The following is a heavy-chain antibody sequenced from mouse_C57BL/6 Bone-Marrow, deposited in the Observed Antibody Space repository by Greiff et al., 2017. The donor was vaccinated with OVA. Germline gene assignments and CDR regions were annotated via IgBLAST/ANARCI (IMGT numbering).Heavy chain of an antibody. CDR3: TTEGYGNFSWFAY. V-gene: IGHV14-1*01. D-gene: IGHD2-10*02. Sequence: EVQLQQSGAELVRPGASVKLSCTASGFNIKDYYMHWVKQRPEQGLEWIGRIDPEDGDTGYAPKFQGKATMTADTSSNTAYLQLSSLTSEDTAVYYCTTEGYGNFSWFAYWGQGTLVTVSA. J-gene: IGHJ3*01. CDR2: IDPEDGDT. CDR1: GFNIKDYY.